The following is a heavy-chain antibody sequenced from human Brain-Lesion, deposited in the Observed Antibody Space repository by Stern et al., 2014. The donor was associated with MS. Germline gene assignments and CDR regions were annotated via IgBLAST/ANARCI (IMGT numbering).Heavy chain of an antibody. CDR2: IHPSGSA. CDR1: GGSISSGSDY. V-gene: IGHV4-61*02. J-gene: IGHJ4*02. Sequence: QVQLQESGPGLVKPSQTLSLTCTVSGGSISSGSDYWSWIRQPVGKGLEWIGRIHPSGSAFYTPSLKSRFTISTDTSMNQFSLELNSATAADTAIYYCASGYRIFDYWGQGILVTVSS. CDR3: ASGYRIFDY. D-gene: IGHD5-18*01.